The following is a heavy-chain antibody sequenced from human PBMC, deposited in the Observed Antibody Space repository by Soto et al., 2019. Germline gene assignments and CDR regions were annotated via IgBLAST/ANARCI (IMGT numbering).Heavy chain of an antibody. V-gene: IGHV4-39*01. Sequence: SETLSLSCTVSGGSISSSSYYWGWIRQPPGKGLEWIGSIYYSGSTYYNPSLKSRVTISVDTSKNQFSLKLSSVTAADTAVYYCARIPGSPRVPNRYYFAYWGQGTLVTVSS. CDR1: GGSISSSSYY. CDR3: ARIPGSPRVPNRYYFAY. CDR2: IYYSGST. J-gene: IGHJ4*02. D-gene: IGHD2-2*01.